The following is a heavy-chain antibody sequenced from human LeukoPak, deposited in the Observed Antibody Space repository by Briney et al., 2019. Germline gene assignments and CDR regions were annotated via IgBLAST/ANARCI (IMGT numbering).Heavy chain of an antibody. V-gene: IGHV2-5*02. J-gene: IGHJ4*02. CDR1: GFSLGTSGVG. D-gene: IGHD3-16*01. CDR3: AHRGLGGDYIDY. CDR2: IYWDDDK. Sequence: ASGPTLVKPTQTLTLTCTFSGFSLGTSGVGVGWIRQPPGKALERLALIYWDDDKRYSPSLKSRLTITKDTSKNQVVLTITNMDPVDTATYYCAHRGLGGDYIDYWGQGTLVTVSS.